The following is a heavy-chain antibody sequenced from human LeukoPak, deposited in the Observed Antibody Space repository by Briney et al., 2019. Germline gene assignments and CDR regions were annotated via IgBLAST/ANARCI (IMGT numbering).Heavy chain of an antibody. V-gene: IGHV3-11*06. D-gene: IGHD2-2*01. Sequence: SSSYTNYPDSVKGRFTISRDNAKNSLYLQMNSLRAEDTAVYYCARGGCSSTSCPLDYWGQGTLVTVSS. CDR2: SSSYT. CDR3: ARGGCSSTSCPLDY. J-gene: IGHJ4*02.